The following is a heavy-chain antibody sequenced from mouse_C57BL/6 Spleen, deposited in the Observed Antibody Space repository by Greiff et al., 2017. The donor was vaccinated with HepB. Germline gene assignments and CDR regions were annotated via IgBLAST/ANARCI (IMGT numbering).Heavy chain of an antibody. V-gene: IGHV3-8*01. CDR2: ISYSGST. CDR1: GYSITSDY. CDR3: ARLVDGSYWYFDV. Sequence: EVKLQESGPGLAKPSQPLSLTCSVTGYSITSDYWNWIRKFPGNKLEYMGYISYSGSTYYNPSLKSRISITRDTSKNQYYLQLNSVTTEDTATYYCARLVDGSYWYFDVWGTGTTVTVSS. D-gene: IGHD2-3*01. J-gene: IGHJ1*03.